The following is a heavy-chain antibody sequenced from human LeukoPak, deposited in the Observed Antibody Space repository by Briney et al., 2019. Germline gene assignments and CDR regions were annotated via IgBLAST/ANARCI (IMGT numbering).Heavy chain of an antibody. CDR1: GGAIISYY. CDR2: IYPTGNT. V-gene: IGHV4-4*07. D-gene: IGHD3-22*01. CDR3: ARLKFYDSTGYSPGYYMDV. Sequence: SETLSLACSVSGGAIISYYWSWIRQPAGKGPEWIGRIYPTGNTDYNPSLKARVTMSTDLSKKQFSLRLRSVTAADTAVYYCARLKFYDSTGYSPGYYMDVWGKGTAVTVSS. J-gene: IGHJ6*03.